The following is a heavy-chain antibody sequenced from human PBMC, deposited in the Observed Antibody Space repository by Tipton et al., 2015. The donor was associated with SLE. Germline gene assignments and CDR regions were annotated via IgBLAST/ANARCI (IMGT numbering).Heavy chain of an antibody. V-gene: IGHV3-53*04. D-gene: IGHD3-16*01. CDR3: AAGGGAFYFDY. Sequence: SLRLSCAAPGFTVSSNFMSWVRQAPGKGLEWVSVIYTGGKTYYAVSVKGRFTISRHSSKNTPYLQMNSLRTDDTATYYCAAGGGAFYFDYWGQGALVTVSS. J-gene: IGHJ4*02. CDR2: IYTGGKT. CDR1: GFTVSSNF.